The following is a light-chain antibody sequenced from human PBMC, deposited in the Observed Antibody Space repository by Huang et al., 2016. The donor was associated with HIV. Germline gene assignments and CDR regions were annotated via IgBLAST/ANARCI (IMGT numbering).Light chain of an antibody. Sequence: IILTQSPATLSVSPGEGATLSCRASLSIGTNLAWSQQGPGQAPRPRVLGASTRATGVPVRLSGSGSGTQFNLTLSSLQSEDFATYDCQHYSNWPPLTFGGGTKVDI. CDR2: GAS. J-gene: IGKJ4*01. V-gene: IGKV3-15*01. CDR1: LSIGTN. CDR3: QHYSNWPPLT.